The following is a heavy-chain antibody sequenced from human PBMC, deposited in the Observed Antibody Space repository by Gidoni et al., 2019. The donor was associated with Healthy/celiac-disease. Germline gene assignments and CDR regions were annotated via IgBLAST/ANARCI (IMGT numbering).Heavy chain of an antibody. J-gene: IGHJ4*02. CDR2: IYYSGST. D-gene: IGHD6-13*01. CDR1: VGSINSSSYY. CDR3: ARVIAAAGSPFDY. V-gene: IGHV4-39*01. Sequence: QLQLQESGPGLVKPSETLPLTCTVSVGSINSSSYYWGWIRQPPGKGLEWIGSIYYSGSTYYNPSLKSRVTISVDTSKNQFSLKLSSVTAADTAVYYCARVIAAAGSPFDYWGQGTLVTVSS.